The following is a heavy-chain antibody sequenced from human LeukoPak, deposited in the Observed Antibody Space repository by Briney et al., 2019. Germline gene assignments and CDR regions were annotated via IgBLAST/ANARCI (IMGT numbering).Heavy chain of an antibody. CDR3: AILEIGCTNGVCYTVDY. CDR2: IYYSGST. V-gene: IGHV4-34*01. CDR1: GGSFSGYY. Sequence: PSETLSLTCAVYGGSFSGYYWSWIRQPPGKGLEWIGSIYYSGSTYYNPSLKSRVTISVDTSKNQFSLKLSSVTAADTAVYYCAILEIGCTNGVCYTVDYWGQGTLVTVSS. D-gene: IGHD2-8*01. J-gene: IGHJ4*02.